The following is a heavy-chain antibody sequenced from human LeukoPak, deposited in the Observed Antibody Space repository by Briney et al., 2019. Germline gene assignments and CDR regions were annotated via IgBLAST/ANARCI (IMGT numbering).Heavy chain of an antibody. J-gene: IGHJ4*02. CDR3: ARGLNYYGSGSYYNPYYFDY. V-gene: IGHV1-2*02. Sequence: ASVKVSCKASGYTFTGYYMHWVRQAPGQGLEWVGWINPNSGGTNYAQKFQGRVTMTRDTSISTAYMELSRLRSDDTAVYYCARGLNYYGSGSYYNPYYFDYWGQGTLVTVSS. CDR2: INPNSGGT. CDR1: GYTFTGYY. D-gene: IGHD3-10*01.